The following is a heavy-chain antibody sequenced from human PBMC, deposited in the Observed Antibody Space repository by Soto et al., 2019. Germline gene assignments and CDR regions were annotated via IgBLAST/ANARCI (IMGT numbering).Heavy chain of an antibody. V-gene: IGHV3-30*19. Sequence: GGSLRLSCAASGFTFSSYGMHWVRQAPGKGLEWVAVISGQGDRTNYADFVKGRFSISRDNSNNTLHLQLISLKAEDTAVYYCVRGSISAALRPTSFWFWGQGXRVTVSS. CDR2: ISGQGDRT. J-gene: IGHJ4*02. CDR3: VRGSISAALRPTSFWF. CDR1: GFTFSSYG. D-gene: IGHD2-15*01.